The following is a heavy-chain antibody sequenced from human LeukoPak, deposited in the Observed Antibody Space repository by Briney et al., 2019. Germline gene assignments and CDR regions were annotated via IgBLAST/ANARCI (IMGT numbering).Heavy chain of an antibody. CDR3: ARTTEGGYTYDYFYYYYMDV. J-gene: IGHJ6*03. Sequence: GGSLRLSCAASGFTFSSYWMSWVRQAPGKGLEWVANIKQDGSEKYYVDSVKGRFTISRDNAKNSLYLQMNSLRAEDTAVYYCARTTEGGYTYDYFYYYYMDVWGKGTTVTISS. CDR2: IKQDGSEK. CDR1: GFTFSSYW. V-gene: IGHV3-7*01. D-gene: IGHD5-18*01.